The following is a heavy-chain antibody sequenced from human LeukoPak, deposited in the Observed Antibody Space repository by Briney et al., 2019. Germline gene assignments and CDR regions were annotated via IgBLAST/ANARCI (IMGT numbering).Heavy chain of an antibody. CDR3: AGRVGRGSGSSPNDAFDT. J-gene: IGHJ3*02. CDR1: GGSISSSNW. CDR2: IHHSGTT. D-gene: IGHD3-10*01. Sequence: PSETLSLTCAVSGGSISSSNWWGWVRQPPGRGLECIGEIHHSGTTNYNPSLKSRVTISVDTSKNQFSLKLSSVTAADTAVYYCAGRVGRGSGSSPNDAFDTWGQGTMVTVSS. V-gene: IGHV4-4*02.